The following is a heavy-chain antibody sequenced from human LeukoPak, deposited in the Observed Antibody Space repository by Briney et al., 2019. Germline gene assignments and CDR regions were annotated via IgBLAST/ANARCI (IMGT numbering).Heavy chain of an antibody. CDR2: ISSSSSTT. Sequence: GGSLRLSCADSGFTFRNFRMNWVRQAPGKGLEWVASISSSSSTTQYADSVKGRFTISRDNSKNTLYLQMNSLRAEDTAVYYCARGRYSYGYEFDYWGQGTLVTVSS. CDR1: GFTFRNFR. D-gene: IGHD5-18*01. J-gene: IGHJ4*02. V-gene: IGHV3-48*01. CDR3: ARGRYSYGYEFDY.